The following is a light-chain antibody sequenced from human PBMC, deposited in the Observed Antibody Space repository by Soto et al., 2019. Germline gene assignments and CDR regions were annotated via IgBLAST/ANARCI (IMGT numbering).Light chain of an antibody. CDR1: QSVSSN. CDR3: HQDFNLPWT. J-gene: IGKJ1*01. CDR2: GAS. V-gene: IGKV3-15*01. Sequence: EIVMTQSPATLSVSPGKRATLSCRASQSVSSNLAWYQQKPGQAPRLLVYGASTRATGIPARFSGSGSGTEFTLTISSLQPEDFAVYFCHQDFNLPWTFGQGTKVDIK.